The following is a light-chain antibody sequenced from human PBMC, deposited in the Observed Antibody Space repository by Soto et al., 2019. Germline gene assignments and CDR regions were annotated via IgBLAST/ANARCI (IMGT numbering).Light chain of an antibody. V-gene: IGKV3D-7*01. CDR3: QQDYNLPWT. J-gene: IGKJ1*01. Sequence: PGERVTLSCRASQSVSSSYLTWYQQKPCQAPRLLIYGASTRATGIPARFSGSGSGTDFTLTISSLQPEDFAVYYCQQDYNLPWTFGQGTKVEIK. CDR2: GAS. CDR1: QSVSSSY.